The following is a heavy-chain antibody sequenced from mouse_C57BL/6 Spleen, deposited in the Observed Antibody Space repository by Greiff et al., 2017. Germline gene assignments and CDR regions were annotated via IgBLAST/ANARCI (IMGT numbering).Heavy chain of an antibody. CDR1: GYSITSGYY. Sequence: ESGPGLVKPSQSLSLTCSVTGYSITSGYYWNWIRQFPGNKLEWMGYISYDGSNNYNPSLKNRISITRDTSKNQFFLKLNSVTTEDTATYYCARGPRDYDGDFDYWGQGTTLTVSS. J-gene: IGHJ2*01. V-gene: IGHV3-6*01. D-gene: IGHD2-4*01. CDR2: ISYDGSN. CDR3: ARGPRDYDGDFDY.